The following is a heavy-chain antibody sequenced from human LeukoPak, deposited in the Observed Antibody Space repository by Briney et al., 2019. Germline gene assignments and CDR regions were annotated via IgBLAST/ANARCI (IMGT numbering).Heavy chain of an antibody. D-gene: IGHD3-10*01. Sequence: GASVKVSCKASGYTFTGYDINWVRQATGQGLEWMGWMNPNSGNTGYAQKFQGRVTITRNTSISTAYMELSSLRSEDTAVYYCAREFTMVRGHGRDYYYYYMDVWGKGTTVTVSS. CDR1: GYTFTGYD. CDR2: MNPNSGNT. V-gene: IGHV1-8*03. J-gene: IGHJ6*03. CDR3: AREFTMVRGHGRDYYYYYMDV.